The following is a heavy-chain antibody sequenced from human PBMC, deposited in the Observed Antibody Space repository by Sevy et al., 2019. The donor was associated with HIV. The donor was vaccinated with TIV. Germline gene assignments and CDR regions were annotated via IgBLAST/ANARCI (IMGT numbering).Heavy chain of an antibody. CDR3: ARDFLAVTSIPSDSFDI. J-gene: IGHJ3*02. Sequence: ASVKVSCKASGYSFTGYYMNWVRQAPGQGLEWMGWIKPNTSDTTYSEKFEGRVTRTRDSSLSTAYLELGGLRSDDTAVYYCARDFLAVTSIPSDSFDIWGQGTLVTVSS. V-gene: IGHV1-2*02. D-gene: IGHD2-21*02. CDR1: GYSFTGYY. CDR2: IKPNTSDT.